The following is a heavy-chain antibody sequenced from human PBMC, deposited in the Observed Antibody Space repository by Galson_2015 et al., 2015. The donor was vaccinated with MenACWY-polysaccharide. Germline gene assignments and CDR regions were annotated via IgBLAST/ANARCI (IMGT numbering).Heavy chain of an antibody. CDR2: IKSKTEGGTT. Sequence: SLRLSCAASGFTVTGARMNWVRQAPGKGLEWVARIKSKTEGGTTDYAAPVEGRFTISRDESKNTLFLQMNSLKTEDTAVYYCATRGPSSTSRNRWEYLGQGTLVAVSS. V-gene: IGHV3-15*05. CDR1: GFTVTGAR. J-gene: IGHJ4*02. CDR3: ATRGPSSTSRNRWEY. D-gene: IGHD2-2*01.